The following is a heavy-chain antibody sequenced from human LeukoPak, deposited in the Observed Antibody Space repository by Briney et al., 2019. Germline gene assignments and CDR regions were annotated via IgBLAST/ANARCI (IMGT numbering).Heavy chain of an antibody. V-gene: IGHV3-30*04. CDR1: GFTFSSYA. CDR3: ARDRQWPRSHFDY. CDR2: ISYDGSNK. Sequence: PGGSLRLSCAASGFTFSSYAMHWVRQAPGKGLEWVAVISYDGSNKYYADSVKGRFTISRDNSKNTPYLQMNSLRAEDTAVYYCARDRQWPRSHFDYWGQGTLVTVSS. D-gene: IGHD6-19*01. J-gene: IGHJ4*02.